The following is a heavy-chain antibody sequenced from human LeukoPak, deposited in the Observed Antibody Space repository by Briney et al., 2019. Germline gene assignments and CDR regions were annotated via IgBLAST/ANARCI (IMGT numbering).Heavy chain of an antibody. D-gene: IGHD5-18*01. CDR2: INPSGGST. CDR1: GGTFGSYA. V-gene: IGHV1-46*01. J-gene: IGHJ6*02. Sequence: ASVKVSCKASGGTFGSYAISWVRQAPGQGLEWMGIINPSGGSTSYAQKFQGRVTMTRDTSTSTVYMELSSLRSEDTAVYYCARDGYSYGSYYYYGMDVWGQGTTVTVSS. CDR3: ARDGYSYGSYYYYGMDV.